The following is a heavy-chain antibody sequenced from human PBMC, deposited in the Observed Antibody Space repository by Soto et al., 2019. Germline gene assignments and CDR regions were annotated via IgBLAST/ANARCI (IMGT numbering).Heavy chain of an antibody. D-gene: IGHD2-15*01. J-gene: IGHJ6*02. V-gene: IGHV1-18*01. CDR3: ARDLSCSGGSCQSYYYYYGMDV. CDR1: GYTFTSYG. CDR2: ISAYNGNT. Sequence: ASVKVSCKASGYTFTSYGISWVRQAPGQGLEWMGWISAYNGNTNYAQKLQGRVTMTTDTSTSTAYMELSSLRSEDTAVYYCARDLSCSGGSCQSYYYYYGMDVWGQGTTVTVSS.